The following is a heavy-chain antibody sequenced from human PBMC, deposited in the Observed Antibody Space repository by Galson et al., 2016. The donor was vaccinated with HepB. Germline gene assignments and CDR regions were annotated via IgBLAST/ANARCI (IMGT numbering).Heavy chain of an antibody. J-gene: IGHJ4*02. CDR3: ARVRAVAGIGFGY. D-gene: IGHD6-19*01. V-gene: IGHV3-9*01. CDR1: GFILDDYA. CDR2: ISWNSHSM. Sequence: SLRLPCAASGFILDDYAVHWVRQAPGKGLEWVSGISWNSHSMGYADSVKGRFTISRDKAKNSLYLQMNSLRVEDTAVYYCARVRAVAGIGFGYWGQGTLVTVSS.